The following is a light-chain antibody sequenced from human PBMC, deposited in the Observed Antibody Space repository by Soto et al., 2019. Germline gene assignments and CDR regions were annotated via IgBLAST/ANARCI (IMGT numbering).Light chain of an antibody. Sequence: QSALTQPASVSGSPGQSITISCTGTSGDIGSYNRVSWYQQHPGKAPKLIIYEGSKRPSGVSNRFSGSKSGNTASLTISGLQAEDEADYYCCSYAGSSTSWVFGGGTKLTVL. J-gene: IGLJ3*02. CDR1: SGDIGSYNR. V-gene: IGLV2-23*01. CDR3: CSYAGSSTSWV. CDR2: EGS.